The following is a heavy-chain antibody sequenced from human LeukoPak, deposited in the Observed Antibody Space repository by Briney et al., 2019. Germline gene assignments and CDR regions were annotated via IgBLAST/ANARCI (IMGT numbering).Heavy chain of an antibody. CDR1: GFTFVDYG. Sequence: GGSLRLSCATSGFTFVDYGLSWVRRAPGKGLEWLCVINYNGAITDYADSVKGRFTISRDNAKNSLYLRMDSLRAEDTALYYCARDRLGPSFSVSHFDLWGQGTLVTVSS. CDR3: ARDRLGPSFSVSHFDL. CDR2: INYNGAIT. V-gene: IGHV3-20*04. J-gene: IGHJ4*02. D-gene: IGHD3-3*02.